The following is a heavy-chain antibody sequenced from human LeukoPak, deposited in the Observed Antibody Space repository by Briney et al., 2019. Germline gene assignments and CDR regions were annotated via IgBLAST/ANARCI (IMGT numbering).Heavy chain of an antibody. V-gene: IGHV1-24*01. J-gene: IGHJ3*02. CDR2: FDPEDGET. CDR1: GYTLTELS. D-gene: IGHD2-2*02. Sequence: ASVKVSRKVSGYTLTELSMHWVRQAPGKGLEWMGGFDPEDGETIYAQKFQGRVTMTEDTSTDTAYMELSSLRSEDTAVYYCATDRLLYPPTGAFDIWGQGTMVTVSS. CDR3: ATDRLLYPPTGAFDI.